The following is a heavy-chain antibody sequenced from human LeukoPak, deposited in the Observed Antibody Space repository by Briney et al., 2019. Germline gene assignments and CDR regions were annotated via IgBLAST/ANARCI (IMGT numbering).Heavy chain of an antibody. Sequence: PGGSLRLSCAASGFTFSSYAMSWVRQAPGKGLEWVSAISGSGGSTYYADSVKGRLTISRDNSKNTLYLQMNSLRAEDTAVYYCAKGDQYYYDSSGQVDYWGQGTLVTVSS. CDR1: GFTFSSYA. CDR2: ISGSGGST. CDR3: AKGDQYYYDSSGQVDY. D-gene: IGHD3-22*01. J-gene: IGHJ4*02. V-gene: IGHV3-23*01.